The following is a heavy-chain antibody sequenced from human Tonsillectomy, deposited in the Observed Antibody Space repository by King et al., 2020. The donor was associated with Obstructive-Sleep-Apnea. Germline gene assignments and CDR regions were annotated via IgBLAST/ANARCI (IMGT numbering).Heavy chain of an antibody. CDR3: AKASHCSSTSCYAGNWFDP. V-gene: IGHV3-23*04. CDR1: GFTFSSYS. D-gene: IGHD2-2*01. Sequence: VQLVESGGGLVQPGGSLRLSCAASGFTFSSYSMSWVRQAPGKGLEWVSAISGSGCSTDYADSVKGRLTISRDNSKNTLYLQMNSLRAEDTAVYYCAKASHCSSTSCYAGNWFDPWGQGTLVTVSS. CDR2: ISGSGCST. J-gene: IGHJ5*02.